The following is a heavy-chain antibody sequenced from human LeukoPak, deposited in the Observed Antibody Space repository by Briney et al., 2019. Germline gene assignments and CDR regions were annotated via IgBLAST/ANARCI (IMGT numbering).Heavy chain of an antibody. D-gene: IGHD6-19*01. CDR2: ISGSGGST. CDR1: GFTFSSYA. Sequence: GGSLRLSCAASGFTFSSYAMSWVRQAPGKGREWGSAISGSGGSTYYADSVKGRFTISRDNSKNTLYLQMNSLRAEDTAVYYCAKKAMSGWYARFDPWGQGTLVTVSS. J-gene: IGHJ5*02. CDR3: AKKAMSGWYARFDP. V-gene: IGHV3-23*01.